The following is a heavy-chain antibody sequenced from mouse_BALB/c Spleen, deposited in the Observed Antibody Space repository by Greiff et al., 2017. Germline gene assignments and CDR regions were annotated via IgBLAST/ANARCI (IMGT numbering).Heavy chain of an antibody. V-gene: IGHV5-4*02. CDR2: ISDGGSYT. Sequence: DVHLVESGGGLVKPGGSLKLSCAASGFTFSDYYMYWVRQTPEKRLEWVATISDGGSYTYYPDSVKGRFTISRDNAKNNLYLQMSSLKSEDTAMYYCARVLYDGYQGDYWGQGTSVTVSS. CDR1: GFTFSDYY. D-gene: IGHD2-3*01. CDR3: ARVLYDGYQGDY. J-gene: IGHJ4*01.